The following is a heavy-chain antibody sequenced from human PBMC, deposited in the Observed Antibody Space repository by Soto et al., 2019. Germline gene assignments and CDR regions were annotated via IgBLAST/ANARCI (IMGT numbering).Heavy chain of an antibody. D-gene: IGHD6-25*01. J-gene: IGHJ4*02. CDR1: GDSMSKYY. CDR3: ARTEGAAYYFDF. V-gene: IGHV4-4*07. Sequence: QVQLQESGPGLVKPSETLSLTCTVSGDSMSKYYWSWIRQPAGKGLEWIGRIYTSGSTNYNPSLKSRVNMSIDTSNNHFSLNLKSVTAADAAVYYCARTEGAAYYFDFWGQGALVTVSS. CDR2: IYTSGST.